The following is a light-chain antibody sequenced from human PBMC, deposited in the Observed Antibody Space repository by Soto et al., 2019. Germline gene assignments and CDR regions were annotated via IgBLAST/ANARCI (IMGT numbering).Light chain of an antibody. CDR1: QSVSRY. CDR2: DAS. CDR3: QQYGISWT. J-gene: IGKJ1*01. V-gene: IGKV3-20*01. Sequence: EIVLTQSPAALSLSPGERATLSCRATQSVSRYLAWYQQKPGQAPRLLIYDASSRATGTPDRFSGSGSGTDFTLTISRLEAEDFAVYYCQQYGISWTFGQGTKVEIK.